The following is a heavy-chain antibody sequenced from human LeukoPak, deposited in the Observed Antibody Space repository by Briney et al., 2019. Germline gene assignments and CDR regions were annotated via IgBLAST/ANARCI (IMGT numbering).Heavy chain of an antibody. Sequence: PGGSLRLSCAASGFTFSSYAMHWVRQAPGKGLEWVAVISYDGSNKYYADSVKGRFTISRDNSKNTLYLQMNSLRAEDTAVYYCARDTSREGYYDFWSGYYLDWAFDYWGQGTLVTVSS. J-gene: IGHJ4*02. CDR3: ARDTSREGYYDFWSGYYLDWAFDY. CDR1: GFTFSSYA. D-gene: IGHD3-3*01. V-gene: IGHV3-30-3*01. CDR2: ISYDGSNK.